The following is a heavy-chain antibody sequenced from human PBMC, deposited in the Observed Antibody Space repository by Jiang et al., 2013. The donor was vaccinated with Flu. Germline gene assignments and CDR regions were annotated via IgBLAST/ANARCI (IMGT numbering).Heavy chain of an antibody. Sequence: VQLVESGGGVVQPGRSVRLSCVASGFTFRSYWMHWVRQAPGKGLVWVSRINSDGSSTRYADSVKGRFTISRDNAKNTLYLQMNSLRAEDTAVYYCARDESDYWYFDLWGRGTLVTVSS. CDR1: GFTFRSYW. D-gene: IGHD3-3*01. CDR3: ARDESDYWYFDL. CDR2: INSDGSST. J-gene: IGHJ2*01. V-gene: IGHV3-74*01.